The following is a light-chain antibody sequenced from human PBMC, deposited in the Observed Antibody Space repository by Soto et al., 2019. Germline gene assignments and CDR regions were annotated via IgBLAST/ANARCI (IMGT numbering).Light chain of an antibody. CDR1: QGITNY. V-gene: IGKV1-27*01. J-gene: IGKJ4*01. CDR2: VAS. CDR3: QKCDSAPLT. Sequence: DIQMTQSPSSLSASVGDRVTITCRASQGITNYLAWYQQRPGKVPKLLIYVASTLQSGVPSRFSGTGSGTDFTLTISNLQPEDVATYYCQKCDSAPLTFGGGTKVEIK.